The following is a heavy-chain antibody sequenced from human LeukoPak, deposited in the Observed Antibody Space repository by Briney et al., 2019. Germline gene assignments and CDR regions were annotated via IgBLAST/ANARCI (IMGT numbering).Heavy chain of an antibody. D-gene: IGHD3-10*01. CDR3: ARGGYTVRGVLITPHFDS. CDR1: GFTFGNYW. V-gene: IGHV3-7*01. Sequence: GGSLRLSCVASGFTFGNYWMHWVRQAPGKGLEWVATIKQDGSQKYYVDSVKGRFTISRDNAKSSLYLQMNSLRAEDTAVYYCARGGYTVRGVLITPHFDSWGQGTLVTVSS. CDR2: IKQDGSQK. J-gene: IGHJ4*02.